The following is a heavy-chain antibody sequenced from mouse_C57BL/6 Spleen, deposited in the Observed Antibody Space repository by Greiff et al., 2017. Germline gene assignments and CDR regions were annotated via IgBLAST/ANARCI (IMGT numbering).Heavy chain of an antibody. V-gene: IGHV1-59*01. Sequence: QVQLQQPGAELVRPGTSVKLSCKASGYTFTSYWMHWVKQRPGQGLEWIGVIDPSDSYTNYNQKFKGKATLTVDTSSSTAYMQLSSLTSEDSAVXYCERGGLYYGSSSPFAYWGQGTLVTVSA. CDR1: GYTFTSYW. D-gene: IGHD1-1*01. J-gene: IGHJ3*01. CDR3: ERGGLYYGSSSPFAY. CDR2: IDPSDSYT.